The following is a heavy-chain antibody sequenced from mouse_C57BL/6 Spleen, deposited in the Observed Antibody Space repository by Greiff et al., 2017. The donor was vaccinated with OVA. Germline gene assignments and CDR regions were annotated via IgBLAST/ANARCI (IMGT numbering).Heavy chain of an antibody. V-gene: IGHV1-52*01. CDR2: IDPSDSET. CDR3: AREGAARDWFAY. CDR1: GYTFTSYW. Sequence: QVQLQQPGAELVRPGSSVKLSCKASGYTFTSYWMHWVKQRPIQGLEWIGNIDPSDSETHYNQKFKDKATLTVDKSSSTAYMQLSSLTSEDSAVYYCAREGAARDWFAYWGQGTLVTVSA. D-gene: IGHD6-1*01. J-gene: IGHJ3*01.